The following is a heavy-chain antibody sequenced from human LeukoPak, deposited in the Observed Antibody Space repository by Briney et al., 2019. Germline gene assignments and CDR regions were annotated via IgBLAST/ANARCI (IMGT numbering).Heavy chain of an antibody. V-gene: IGHV4-59*01. CDR3: ARGIVLMVYAS. CDR2: IYYSGST. Sequence: SETLSLTXTVSGGSISSYYWSWIRQPPGKGVKWIGYIYYSGSTNYNPSLKSRVTISVDTSKNQFSLKLSSVTAADTAVYYCARGIVLMVYASWGQGTLVTVSS. D-gene: IGHD2-8*01. CDR1: GGSISSYY. J-gene: IGHJ5*02.